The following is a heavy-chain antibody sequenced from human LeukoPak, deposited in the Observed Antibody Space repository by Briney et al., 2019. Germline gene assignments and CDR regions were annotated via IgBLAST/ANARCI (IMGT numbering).Heavy chain of an antibody. CDR1: GGSFSGYY. CDR2: INHRGST. J-gene: IGHJ4*02. Sequence: SETLPLTCAVYGGSFSGYYWTWIRQPPGKGLEWIGEINHRGSTNYNPSLKSRVTISLDTSKNQFSLKLSSVTAADTAVYYCARTVTGYYFDHWGQGTLVTVSS. D-gene: IGHD2-15*01. CDR3: ARTVTGYYFDH. V-gene: IGHV4-34*01.